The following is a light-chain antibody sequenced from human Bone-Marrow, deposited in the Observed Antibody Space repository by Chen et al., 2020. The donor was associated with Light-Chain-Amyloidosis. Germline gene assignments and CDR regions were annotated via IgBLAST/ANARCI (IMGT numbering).Light chain of an antibody. CDR2: EVT. J-gene: IGLJ1*01. Sequence: QSALTQPASVSGSPGQSITISCTGNSSDVGGDNHVSWYQQHPDKAPKLMIYEVTNRPSWVPNRFSGSKSDNTASLTISVLQTEDEAEYFCSSYTITNTLVFGSGTRVTVL. CDR3: SSYTITNTLV. CDR1: SSDVGGDNH. V-gene: IGLV2-14*01.